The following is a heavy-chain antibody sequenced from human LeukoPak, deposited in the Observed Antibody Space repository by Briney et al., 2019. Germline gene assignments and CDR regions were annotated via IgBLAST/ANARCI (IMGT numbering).Heavy chain of an antibody. CDR1: GYTFTSYA. CDR2: INAGNGNT. Sequence: EASVKVSCKASGYTFTSYAMHWVRQAPGQRLEWMGWINAGNGNTKYSQKFQGRVTMTRDTSTRTVYMELSSLRSEDTAVFYCARAEWHGMDVWGQGTTVTVSS. CDR3: ARAEWHGMDV. V-gene: IGHV1-3*01. D-gene: IGHD3-3*01. J-gene: IGHJ6*02.